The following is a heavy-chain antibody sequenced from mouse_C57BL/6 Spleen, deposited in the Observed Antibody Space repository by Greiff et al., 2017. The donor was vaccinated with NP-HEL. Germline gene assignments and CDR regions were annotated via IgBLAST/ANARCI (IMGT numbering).Heavy chain of an antibody. D-gene: IGHD2-1*01. CDR2: LSNGGGST. CDR1: GFTFSDSY. V-gene: IGHV5-12*01. J-gene: IGHJ4*01. Sequence: EVKLVESGGGLVQPGGSLKLSCAASGFTFSDSYMYWVRQTPEKRLEWVAYLSNGGGSTYYPDTVKGRFTISRDNAKNTLYLQMSRLKSEDTAMYYCARSFNYLYYYAMDYWGQGTSVTVSS. CDR3: ARSFNYLYYYAMDY.